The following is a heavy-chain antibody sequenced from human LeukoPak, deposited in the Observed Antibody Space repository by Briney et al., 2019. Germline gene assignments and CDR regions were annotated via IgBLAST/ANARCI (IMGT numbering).Heavy chain of an antibody. Sequence: SVKVSCKASGGTFSSYAISWVRQAPGQGLEWMGGIIPIFGTANYAQKFQGRVTVTADESTSTAYMELSSLRSEDTAVYYCARHVGRVNPGYFDYWGQGTLVTVSS. D-gene: IGHD1-1*01. CDR2: IIPIFGTA. J-gene: IGHJ4*02. V-gene: IGHV1-69*13. CDR3: ARHVGRVNPGYFDY. CDR1: GGTFSSYA.